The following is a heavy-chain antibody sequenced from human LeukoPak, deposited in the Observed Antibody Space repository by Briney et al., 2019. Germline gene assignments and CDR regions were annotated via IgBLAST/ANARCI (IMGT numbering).Heavy chain of an antibody. J-gene: IGHJ4*02. CDR2: MSPHNGHT. V-gene: IGHV1-8*01. CDR1: GYTFIDYD. D-gene: IGHD3-9*01. Sequence: ASVKVSCKASGYTFIDYDINWVRQAPGQGLEWMGLMSPHNGHTEYAQNFQGRVTMTRDTSTGTAYMELSSLRSEDTAVYYCARATASTGPDLYYFDYWGQGTLVTVSS. CDR3: ARATASTGPDLYYFDY.